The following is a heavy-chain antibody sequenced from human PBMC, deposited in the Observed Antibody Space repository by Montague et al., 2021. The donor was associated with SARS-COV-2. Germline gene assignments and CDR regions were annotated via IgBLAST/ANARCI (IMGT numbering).Heavy chain of an antibody. Sequence: SETLSLTCAVYGGSFSGYYWSWIRQPPGKGLEWIGEINQSGSTNYNPFLKSRVTISVDTSKNQFSLKLTSVTAADTAVYYCARGPRITMIVVVITDIWFDPWGQGTLVTVSS. J-gene: IGHJ5*02. CDR3: ARGPRITMIVVVITDIWFDP. D-gene: IGHD3-22*01. CDR2: INQSGST. CDR1: GGSFSGYY. V-gene: IGHV4-34*01.